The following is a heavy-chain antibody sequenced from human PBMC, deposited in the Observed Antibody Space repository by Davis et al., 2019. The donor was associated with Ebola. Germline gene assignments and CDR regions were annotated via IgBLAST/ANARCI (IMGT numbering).Heavy chain of an antibody. CDR3: VRGGPVDY. Sequence: PGGSLRLSCAASGFTFDDYGMSWVRQRPGKGVEWVSTINWNGVSTHYADSVKGRFTISRDNAKNTLYLQMNSLRAEDTAVYYCVRGGPVDYWGQGTLVTVSS. J-gene: IGHJ4*02. CDR1: GFTFDDYG. V-gene: IGHV3-20*04. CDR2: INWNGVST.